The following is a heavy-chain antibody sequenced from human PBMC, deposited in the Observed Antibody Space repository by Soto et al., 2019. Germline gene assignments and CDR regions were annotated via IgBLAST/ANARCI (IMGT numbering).Heavy chain of an antibody. CDR3: ARVSGGYRPYGMDV. CDR2: MNPNSGNT. V-gene: IGHV1-8*01. CDR1: GYTFTSYD. Sequence: QVQLVQSGAEVKKPGASVKVSCKASGYTFTSYDINWVRQATGQGLEWMGWMNPNSGNTGYAQKFKGRVTITRNTSISTAYTELSSLRSEDTAVYYCARVSGGYRPYGMDVWGQGTTVTVSS. J-gene: IGHJ6*02. D-gene: IGHD3-16*02.